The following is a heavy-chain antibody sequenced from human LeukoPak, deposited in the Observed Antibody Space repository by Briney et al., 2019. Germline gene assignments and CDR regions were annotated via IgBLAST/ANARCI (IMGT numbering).Heavy chain of an antibody. V-gene: IGHV3-7*01. CDR3: ARASYDSSGYYEWFFDY. D-gene: IGHD3-22*01. CDR1: GFTFSSYW. CDR2: IKQDGSEK. Sequence: GGSLRLSCAASGFTFSSYWMSWVRQAPGKGLEWVANIKQDGSEKYYVDSVKGRFTISRDNAKNSLYLQTNSLRAEDTAVYYCARASYDSSGYYEWFFDYWGQGTLATVSS. J-gene: IGHJ4*02.